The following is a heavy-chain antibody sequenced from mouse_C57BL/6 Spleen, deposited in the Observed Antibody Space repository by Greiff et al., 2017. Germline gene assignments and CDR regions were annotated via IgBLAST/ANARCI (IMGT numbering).Heavy chain of an antibody. CDR3: ARGGDYDVGDY. J-gene: IGHJ2*01. CDR1: GYTFTSYW. Sequence: QVQLQQPGAELVKPGASVKLSCKASGYTFTSYWMHWVKQRPGQGLEWIGMINPNSGSTNYNEKFKSKATMTVDKSSSTAYMQLSSLTSEDSAVYYCARGGDYDVGDYWGQGTTLTVSS. V-gene: IGHV1-64*01. D-gene: IGHD2-4*01. CDR2: INPNSGST.